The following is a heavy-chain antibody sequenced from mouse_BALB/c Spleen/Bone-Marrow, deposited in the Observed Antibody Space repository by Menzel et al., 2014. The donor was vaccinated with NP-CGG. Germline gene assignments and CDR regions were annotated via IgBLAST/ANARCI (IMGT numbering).Heavy chain of an antibody. D-gene: IGHD1-2*01. CDR1: GYSITSDYA. Sequence: EVQLQQSGPGLVKPSQSLSLTCTVTGYSITSDYAWNWIRQFPGNKLEWMGYISYGGSTSYNPSLKSRISITRDTSKNQFFLQLNSVTTEDTATYYCARSTATPYYFDYWGQGTTLTVSS. V-gene: IGHV3-2*02. CDR3: ARSTATPYYFDY. CDR2: ISYGGST. J-gene: IGHJ2*01.